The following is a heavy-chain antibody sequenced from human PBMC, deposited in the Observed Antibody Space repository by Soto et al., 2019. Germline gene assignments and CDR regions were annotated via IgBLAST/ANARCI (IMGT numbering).Heavy chain of an antibody. CDR3: ATDTTVTTGGYYFDY. V-gene: IGHV4-30-4*01. Sequence: QVQLQESGPGLVKPSQTLSLACTVSGGSISSGDYYWSWIRQPPGKGLEWIGYIYYSGSTYYNPSLKSRITISVDTSKNQFSLKLSSVTAADTAVYYCATDTTVTTGGYYFDYWGQRTLVTVSS. CDR2: IYYSGST. CDR1: GGSISSGDYY. J-gene: IGHJ4*02. D-gene: IGHD4-4*01.